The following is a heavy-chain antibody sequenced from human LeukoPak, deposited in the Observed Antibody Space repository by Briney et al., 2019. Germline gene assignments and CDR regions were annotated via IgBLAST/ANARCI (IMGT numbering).Heavy chain of an antibody. CDR3: AKTSDQLLYSKFDF. CDR1: GFTFSSYW. J-gene: IGHJ4*02. Sequence: GGSLRLSCAASGFTFSSYWMHWVRQAPGKGLVWVSRINSDGSSTSYADSVKGRFTISRDNAKNTLYLQMNSLRADDTAVYYCAKTSDQLLYSKFDFWGQGTLVTVSS. CDR2: INSDGSST. D-gene: IGHD2-2*02. V-gene: IGHV3-74*01.